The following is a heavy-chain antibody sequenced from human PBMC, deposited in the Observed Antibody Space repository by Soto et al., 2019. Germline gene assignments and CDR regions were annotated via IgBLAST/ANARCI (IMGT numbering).Heavy chain of an antibody. J-gene: IGHJ6*02. CDR3: AKDLGYFNPDGVWSYGMDV. CDR2: ISYDGSNK. V-gene: IGHV3-30*18. D-gene: IGHD2-15*01. CDR1: GFTFSSYG. Sequence: QVQLVESGGGVVQPGRSLRLSCAASGFTFSSYGMHWVRQALGKGLEWVAVISYDGSNKYYADSVKGRFTISRDNSKNTLYLQMNSLRAEDTAVYYCAKDLGYFNPDGVWSYGMDVWGQGTTVTVSS.